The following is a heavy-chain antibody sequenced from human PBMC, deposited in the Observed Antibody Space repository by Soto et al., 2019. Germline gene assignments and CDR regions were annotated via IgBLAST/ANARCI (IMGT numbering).Heavy chain of an antibody. CDR2: INHVGGT. CDR1: GGFLSESY. D-gene: IGHD3-16*01. J-gene: IGHJ5*02. CDR3: VRIRYQLPSSVLWLDP. V-gene: IGHV4-34*01. Sequence: NPSETLSLTCAVYGGFLSESYWTWIRQPPGKGLEWIGEINHVGGTNYNLSLKSRVTMSVDTPQNQFSLRLISVTAADTAMYFCVRIRYQLPSSVLWLDPWGQGTPVTVSS.